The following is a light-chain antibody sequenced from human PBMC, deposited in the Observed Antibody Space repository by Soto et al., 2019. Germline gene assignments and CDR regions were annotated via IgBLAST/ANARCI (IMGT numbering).Light chain of an antibody. V-gene: IGLV2-14*03. J-gene: IGLJ3*02. CDR2: DVD. CDR1: SSDIGGYNH. CDR3: CAYTARTTLSWV. Sequence: QSVLTQPTAVSGSPGQSITISCTGVSSDIGGYNHVSWYQQHPGKVPRLIIYDVDNRPFGVSNRFSGSQSGNTASLSISGLQAEDGAEYYCCAYTARTTLSWVFGGGTKVTVL.